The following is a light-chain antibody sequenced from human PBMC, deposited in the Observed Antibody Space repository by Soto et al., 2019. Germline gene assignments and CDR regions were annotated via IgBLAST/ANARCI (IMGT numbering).Light chain of an antibody. V-gene: IGLV2-14*03. CDR2: DVT. J-gene: IGLJ1*01. CDR1: SSDVGGYNF. Sequence: HSVLTQPASLSVSPGQSISISCTRTSSDVGGYNFVSWYQHHPGKAPKLIIYDVTNRPSGISNRFSGSKSGNTASLTISGLQAEDEADYYCTSYTSSITYVFGTGTKVTVL. CDR3: TSYTSSITYV.